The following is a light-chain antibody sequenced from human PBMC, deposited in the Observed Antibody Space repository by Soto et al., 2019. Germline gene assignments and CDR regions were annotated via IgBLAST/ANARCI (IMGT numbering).Light chain of an antibody. Sequence: QSVLTQPPSASGTPGQRVTISCSGSSSSIGSNKVYWYHQLPGTAPKLLIYRNNQRPTGVPDRFSGSKSGTSATLAISGLRSEDEADYYCAAWDDSMSGYVFGTGTKVTVL. CDR1: SSSIGSNK. CDR2: RNN. J-gene: IGLJ1*01. CDR3: AAWDDSMSGYV. V-gene: IGLV1-47*01.